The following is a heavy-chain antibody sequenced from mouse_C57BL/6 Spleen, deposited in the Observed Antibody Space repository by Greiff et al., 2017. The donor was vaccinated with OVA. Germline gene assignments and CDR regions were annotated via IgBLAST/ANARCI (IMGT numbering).Heavy chain of an antibody. CDR1: GFTFSSYG. D-gene: IGHD2-3*01. CDR2: ISSGGSYT. J-gene: IGHJ2*01. V-gene: IGHV5-6*01. Sequence: EVKLMESGGDLVKPGGSLKLSCAASGFTFSSYGMSWVRQTPDKRLEWVATISSGGSYTYYPDSVKGRFTISRDNAKNTLYLQMSSLKSEDTAMYYCATYDGYYGYWGQGTTLTVSS. CDR3: ATYDGYYGY.